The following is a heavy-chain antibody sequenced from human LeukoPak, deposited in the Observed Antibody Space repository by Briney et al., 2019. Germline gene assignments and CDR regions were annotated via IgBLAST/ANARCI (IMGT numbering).Heavy chain of an antibody. D-gene: IGHD6-13*01. CDR3: ARHRWYNTFDI. V-gene: IGHV4-59*08. J-gene: IGHJ3*02. CDR1: GGSISSYY. CDR2: IYYSGTT. Sequence: SETLSLTCTVSGGSISSYYWSWIRQPPGKGLEWIGYIYYSGTTNYNPSLKSRVTISVDTSKNQFSLRLSSVTAADTAVYYCARHRWYNTFDIWGQGTMVTVSS.